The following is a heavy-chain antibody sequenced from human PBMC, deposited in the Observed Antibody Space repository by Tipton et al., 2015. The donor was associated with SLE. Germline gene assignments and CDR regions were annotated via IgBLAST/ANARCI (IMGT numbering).Heavy chain of an antibody. Sequence: SLRLSCAASGFTFSSYAMHWVRQAPGKGLEWVAVISYDGSNKYYADSVKGRYDGSNKYYADPVKGRFTISRDNSNDTVYLQMHSLRADDTAVYYCAGGTFYYGMDVWGQGTTVTVSS. D-gene: IGHD1-7*01. V-gene: IGHV3-30*04. CDR3: AGGTFYYGMDV. J-gene: IGHJ6*02. CDR1: GFTFSSYA. CDR2: ISYDGSNK.